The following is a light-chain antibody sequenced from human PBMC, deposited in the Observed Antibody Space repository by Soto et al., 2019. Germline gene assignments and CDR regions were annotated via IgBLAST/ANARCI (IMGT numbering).Light chain of an antibody. Sequence: DIQMTQSPSSLSASVGDRVXITCQASQDIRNFLNWYQQKPGKAPKLLIYDASNLGAGVPSRFSGSGSGTDFTFTISSLQPEDIATYYCQQFDILPTFGQGTNLEIK. V-gene: IGKV1-33*01. CDR3: QQFDILPT. J-gene: IGKJ2*01. CDR1: QDIRNF. CDR2: DAS.